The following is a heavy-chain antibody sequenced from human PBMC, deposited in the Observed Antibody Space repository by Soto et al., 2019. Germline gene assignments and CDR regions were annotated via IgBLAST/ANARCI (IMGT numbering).Heavy chain of an antibody. CDR3: ARDRLEMATIVAY. CDR1: GFTFSSYS. CDR2: ISSSSSYI. J-gene: IGHJ4*02. V-gene: IGHV3-21*01. D-gene: IGHD5-12*01. Sequence: EVQLVESGGGLVKPGGSLRLSCAASGFTFSSYSMNWVRQAPGKGLEWVSSISSSSSYIYYADSVKGRFTISRDNAKNSLYLQMNSLRAEDTAVYYCARDRLEMATIVAYWGQGTLGTVSS.